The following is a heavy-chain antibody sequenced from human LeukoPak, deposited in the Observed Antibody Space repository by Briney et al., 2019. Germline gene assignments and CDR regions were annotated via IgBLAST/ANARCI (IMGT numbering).Heavy chain of an antibody. CDR2: ISNKANSYTT. J-gene: IGHJ6*02. Sequence: GGSLRLSCAASGFTFSDHYMDWVRQAPGKGLEWVGRISNKANSYTTEYAASVRGRFTISREDSKNSVYLQMNSLKTEDTAVYYCARGTRTTATTYGMDVWGQGTTVTVSS. D-gene: IGHD1-1*01. CDR3: ARGTRTTATTYGMDV. V-gene: IGHV3-72*01. CDR1: GFTFSDHY.